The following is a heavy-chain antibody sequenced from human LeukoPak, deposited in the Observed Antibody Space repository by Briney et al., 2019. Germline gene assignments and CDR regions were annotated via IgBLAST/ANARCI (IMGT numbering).Heavy chain of an antibody. CDR3: ARVMVRGRYFDL. CDR2: IYYSGST. D-gene: IGHD3-10*01. V-gene: IGHV4-59*06. Sequence: SETLSLTCTVSGGSISSYYWSWIRQHPGKGLEWIGYIYYSGSTSYNPSLKSRVTISVDTSKNQFSLKLSSVTAADTAVYYCARVMVRGRYFDLWGRGTLVTVSS. CDR1: GGSISSYY. J-gene: IGHJ2*01.